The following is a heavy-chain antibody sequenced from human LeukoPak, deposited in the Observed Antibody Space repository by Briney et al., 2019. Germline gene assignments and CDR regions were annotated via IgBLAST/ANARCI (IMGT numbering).Heavy chain of an antibody. Sequence: GGSLRLSCAASGFTFSSYSMNWVRQAPGKGLEWVVVISQDGSDRHYTESVKGRFTISRDNSRNTLYLQMNSLRVEDTAVYYCVREPGPGYFDYWGQGTLVTVSS. J-gene: IGHJ4*02. CDR1: GFTFSSYS. V-gene: IGHV3-30*03. CDR3: VREPGPGYFDY. CDR2: ISQDGSDR. D-gene: IGHD6-13*01.